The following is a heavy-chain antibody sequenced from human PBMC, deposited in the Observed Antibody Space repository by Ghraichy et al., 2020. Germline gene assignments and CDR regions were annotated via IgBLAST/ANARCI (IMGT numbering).Heavy chain of an antibody. V-gene: IGHV3-7*01. Sequence: GSLRLSCAASGFTFSSYWMSWVRQAPGKGLEWVANIKQDGSEKYYVDSVKGRFTISRDNAKNSLYLQMNSLRAEDTAVYYCARDYGYGDYLPFDYWGQGTLVTVSS. D-gene: IGHD4-17*01. CDR3: ARDYGYGDYLPFDY. CDR2: IKQDGSEK. J-gene: IGHJ4*02. CDR1: GFTFSSYW.